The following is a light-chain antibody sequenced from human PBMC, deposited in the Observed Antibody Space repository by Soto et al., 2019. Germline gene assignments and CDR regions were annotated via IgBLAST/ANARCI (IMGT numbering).Light chain of an antibody. CDR3: QQYNFLIT. V-gene: IGKV1-5*01. CDR2: DAS. CDR1: QSVSTW. Sequence: DIRMTQSPSTLSAPVGDRVTITCRASQSVSTWLAWYQQKPGKAPKLLIYDASTLESGVPSRFSGSGSGTEFALTISSLQPDDFATYYCQQYNFLITFGRGTRLEIK. J-gene: IGKJ5*01.